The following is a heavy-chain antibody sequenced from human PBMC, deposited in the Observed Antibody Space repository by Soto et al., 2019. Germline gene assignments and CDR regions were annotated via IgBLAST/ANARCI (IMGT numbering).Heavy chain of an antibody. CDR1: GFTFSSYG. CDR3: AKDLRAYGPPGWYFDL. CDR2: ISYDGSNK. D-gene: IGHD3-10*01. J-gene: IGHJ2*01. V-gene: IGHV3-30*18. Sequence: QVPLVESGGGVVQPGRSLRLSCAASGFTFSSYGMHWVRQAPGKGLEWVAVISYDGSNKYYADSVKGRFTISRDNSKNTLYLQMNSLRAEDTAVYYCAKDLRAYGPPGWYFDLWGRGTLVTVSS.